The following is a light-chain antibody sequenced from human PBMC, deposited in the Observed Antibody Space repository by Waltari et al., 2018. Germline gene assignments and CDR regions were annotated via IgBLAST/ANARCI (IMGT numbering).Light chain of an antibody. CDR2: EVT. CDR3: RSYTSSRTVV. J-gene: IGLJ1*01. CDR1: SGDVGAYNY. V-gene: IGLV2-14*01. Sequence: QSALTQPASVSGSPGQSIAISCTGTSGDVGAYNYVSWYQQYPGKAPQVLIYEVTNRPSGVSSRFSGSKSGNTASLTISGLQPDDEADYYCRSYTSSRTVVFGTGTEVTVL.